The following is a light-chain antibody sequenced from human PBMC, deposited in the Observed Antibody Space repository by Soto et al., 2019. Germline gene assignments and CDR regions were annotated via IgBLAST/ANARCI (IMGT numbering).Light chain of an antibody. Sequence: QSALTQPAPVSGSPGQSSTISCTGTSSDDGGYQDVSWYQQHPGKAPKLMIYDVSNRPSGVSNRFSGSKSGNTASLTISALQAEDEADYYCSSYTSSSTPYVFGTGTKVTVL. CDR1: SSDDGGYQD. J-gene: IGLJ1*01. CDR3: SSYTSSSTPYV. CDR2: DVS. V-gene: IGLV2-14*01.